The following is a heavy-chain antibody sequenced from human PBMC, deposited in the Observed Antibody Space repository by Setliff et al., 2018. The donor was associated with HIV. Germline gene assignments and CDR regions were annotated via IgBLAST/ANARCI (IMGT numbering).Heavy chain of an antibody. CDR3: ARSDLDNGSGYFDYYSYYMDV. D-gene: IGHD3-22*01. CDR1: GGSFSAYY. J-gene: IGHJ6*03. Sequence: SETLSLTCAVYGGSFSAYYWTWIRQPPGKGLEWIGEINHSGSTNYNPSLKSRVTISVDTSKNQFSLKLRSMTAADTAIYYCARSDLDNGSGYFDYYSYYMDVWGRGTTVTVSS. CDR2: INHSGST. V-gene: IGHV4-34*01.